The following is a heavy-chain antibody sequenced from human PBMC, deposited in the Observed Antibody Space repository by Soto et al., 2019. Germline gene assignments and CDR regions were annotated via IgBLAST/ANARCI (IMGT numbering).Heavy chain of an antibody. CDR1: GGSITNYY. J-gene: IGHJ3*02. V-gene: IGHV4-59*08. CDR2: LFYSGNT. D-gene: IGHD2-2*01. Sequence: SETLSLTCTVSGGSITNYYWSWIRQPPGKGLEWVAFLFYSGNTSYNPSLKSRVTTSVDTSKNQFSLKLSSVTAADTAVYYCARQEGDSTPGADAFDIWGQGTMVTVSS. CDR3: ARQEGDSTPGADAFDI.